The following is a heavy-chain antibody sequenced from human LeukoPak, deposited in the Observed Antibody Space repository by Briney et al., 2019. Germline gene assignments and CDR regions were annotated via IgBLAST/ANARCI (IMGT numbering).Heavy chain of an antibody. CDR1: GGSFSGYY. CDR2: INHSGST. D-gene: IGHD6-13*01. J-gene: IGHJ4*02. V-gene: IGHV4-34*01. CDR3: ARTPGIAAAGDY. Sequence: SETLSLTCAVYGGSFSGYYWSWIRQPPGKGLEWIGEINHSGSTNYNPSLKSRVTISVDTSKNQFSLKLSSVTAADTAVYYCARTPGIAAAGDYWGQGTLVTVSP.